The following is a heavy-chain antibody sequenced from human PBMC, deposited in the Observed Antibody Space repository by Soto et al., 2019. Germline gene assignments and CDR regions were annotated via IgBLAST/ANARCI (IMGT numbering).Heavy chain of an antibody. Sequence: GASVKVSCKASGYTFTSYGISWVRQAPGQGLEWMGWISAYNGNTNCAQKLQGRVTMTTDTSTSTAYMELRSLRSDDTAVYYCARDESIVYYYDSSGYVLWGQGTLVTVSS. CDR3: ARDESIVYYYDSSGYVL. V-gene: IGHV1-18*04. J-gene: IGHJ4*02. CDR1: GYTFTSYG. CDR2: ISAYNGNT. D-gene: IGHD3-22*01.